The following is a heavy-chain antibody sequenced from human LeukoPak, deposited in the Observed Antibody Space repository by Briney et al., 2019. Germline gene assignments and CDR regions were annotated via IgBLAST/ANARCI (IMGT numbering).Heavy chain of an antibody. CDR1: GFTFSSYA. J-gene: IGHJ4*02. CDR2: ISGSGGST. Sequence: GGSLRLSCAASGFTFSSYAMTWVRQAPGKGLEWVSAISGSGGSTYYADSVKGRFTISRDNSKNTLYLQMNSLRAEDTAVYYSAKVRYSGYDDDYWGQGTLVTVSS. V-gene: IGHV3-23*01. CDR3: AKVRYSGYDDDY. D-gene: IGHD5-12*01.